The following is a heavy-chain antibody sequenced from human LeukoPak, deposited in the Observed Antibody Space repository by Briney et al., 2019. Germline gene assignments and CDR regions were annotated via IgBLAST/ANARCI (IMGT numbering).Heavy chain of an antibody. Sequence: SGTLSLTCAVSGCSISSTNWWSWVRHPPGKGLEWIGEIYHSGSTNYNPSLKSRVTISVDKSKNQFSLRLTSVTAADTAVYYCARDPRDGYAFDYWGQGTLVTVSS. V-gene: IGHV4-4*02. D-gene: IGHD5-24*01. CDR2: IYHSGST. CDR3: ARDPRDGYAFDY. CDR1: GCSISSTNW. J-gene: IGHJ4*02.